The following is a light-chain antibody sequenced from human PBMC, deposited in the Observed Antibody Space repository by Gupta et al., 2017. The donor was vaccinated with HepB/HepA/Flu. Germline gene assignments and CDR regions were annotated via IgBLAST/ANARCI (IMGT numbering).Light chain of an antibody. CDR2: AAS. CDR1: QGISNS. CDR3: QRFHNYRYT. J-gene: IGKJ2*01. Sequence: DVQMTQSPSSLSASVGDGVNITCRASQGISNSFACFQQKPGRAPKSLIYAASTLQTGVPSRFSGVAFGTDFHLTIRTLQPADFATYYCQRFHNYRYTFGQGTKLEIK. V-gene: IGKV1-16*01.